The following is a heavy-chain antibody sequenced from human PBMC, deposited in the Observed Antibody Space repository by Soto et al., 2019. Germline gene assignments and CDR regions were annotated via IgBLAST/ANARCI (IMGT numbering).Heavy chain of an antibody. V-gene: IGHV1-18*01. Sequence: QVQLVQSGAEVKKPGASVKVSCKASGYTFTSYGISWVRQAPGQGLEWMGWISAYNGNTNYAQKLQGRVTMTTDTSTSTAYMELRSRRSDDTAVYYCARVGFWYNWNVTPLRWFDPWGQGTLVTVSS. D-gene: IGHD1-1*01. CDR1: GYTFTSYG. CDR2: ISAYNGNT. CDR3: ARVGFWYNWNVTPLRWFDP. J-gene: IGHJ5*02.